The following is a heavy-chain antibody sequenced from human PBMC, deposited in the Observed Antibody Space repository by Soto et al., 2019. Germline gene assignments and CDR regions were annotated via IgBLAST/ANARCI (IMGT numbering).Heavy chain of an antibody. D-gene: IGHD2-15*01. CDR1: GFTFSGFD. CDR3: ARGQEVGAHFFDS. Sequence: GGSLRLSCEASGFTFSGFDMHWVRQPTGKGLEWVSTIGTAGDTYYAVSVKGRFTISRDNAKNSLSLQMNSLRAGDTAVYFCARGQEVGAHFFDSWGQGTQVTV. CDR2: IGTAGDT. J-gene: IGHJ4*02. V-gene: IGHV3-13*01.